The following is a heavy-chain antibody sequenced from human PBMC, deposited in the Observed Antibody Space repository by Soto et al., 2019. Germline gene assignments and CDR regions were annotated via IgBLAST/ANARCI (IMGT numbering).Heavy chain of an antibody. J-gene: IGHJ6*02. CDR2: ISSSSSTI. D-gene: IGHD3-16*01. V-gene: IGHV3-48*01. CDR1: GFTFSSYS. CDR3: ARGDRVAWGGMDV. Sequence: EVQLVESGGGLVQPGGSLRLSCAASGFTFSSYSMNWVRQAPGKGLEWVSYISSSSSTIYYADSVKGRFTISRDNAKNALYLQMNSLRAEDTAVYYCARGDRVAWGGMDVWGQGTTVTVSS.